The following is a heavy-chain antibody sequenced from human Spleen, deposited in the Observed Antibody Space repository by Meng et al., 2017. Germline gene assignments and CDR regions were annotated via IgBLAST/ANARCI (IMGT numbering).Heavy chain of an antibody. CDR2: INWNGGST. J-gene: IGHJ3*02. Sequence: GESLTISCAASGFTFADYGMSWVRQAPGKGLEWVSGINWNGGSTGYADSVKGRLTISRDNAKNSLYLQMNSLRAEDTALYYCARDRVMTTVAYGNAFDIWGQGTMVTVSS. CDR1: GFTFADYG. D-gene: IGHD4-23*01. CDR3: ARDRVMTTVAYGNAFDI. V-gene: IGHV3-20*04.